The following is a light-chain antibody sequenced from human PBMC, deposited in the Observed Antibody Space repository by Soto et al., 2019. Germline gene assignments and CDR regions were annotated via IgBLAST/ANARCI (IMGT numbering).Light chain of an antibody. CDR3: SSYTSTSTLV. J-gene: IGLJ2*01. CDR1: SGDVGSYNF. V-gene: IGLV2-14*01. Sequence: QSALTQPASVSGSPGHSIAISCTGTSGDVGSYNFVSWYQQHPGKAPKLMIYDVSARPPGVSNRFSGSKSGNTASLTISGLQAEDEADYYCSSYTSTSTLVFGGGTKVTVL. CDR2: DVS.